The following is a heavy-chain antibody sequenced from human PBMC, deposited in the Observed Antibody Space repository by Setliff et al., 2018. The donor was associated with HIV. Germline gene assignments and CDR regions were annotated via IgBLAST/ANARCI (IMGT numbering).Heavy chain of an antibody. Sequence: ASVKVSCKASGYSFSNYGISWVRQAPGKGLEWMGWISGYSGNTNYAQKFQDRVTMTTDTPTSTVYMELRSLRSDDTAVYYCARVQWVVSSNVGLDYWGQGTLVTVSS. J-gene: IGHJ4*02. V-gene: IGHV1-18*01. CDR2: ISGYSGNT. D-gene: IGHD6-19*01. CDR3: ARVQWVVSSNVGLDY. CDR1: GYSFSNYG.